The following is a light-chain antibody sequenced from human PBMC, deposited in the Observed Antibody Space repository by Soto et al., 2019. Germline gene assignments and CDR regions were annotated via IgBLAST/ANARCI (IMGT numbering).Light chain of an antibody. J-gene: IGLJ1*01. Sequence: QSALAQPASVSGSPGQSITISCTGTSSDVGGYNYVSWYQQHPGEAPKLMIYDVSNRPSGVSNRFSGSKSGNTASLTVSGLQAEDEADYYCSSYTSSSTLVFGTGTKVTVL. CDR1: SSDVGGYNY. V-gene: IGLV2-14*01. CDR2: DVS. CDR3: SSYTSSSTLV.